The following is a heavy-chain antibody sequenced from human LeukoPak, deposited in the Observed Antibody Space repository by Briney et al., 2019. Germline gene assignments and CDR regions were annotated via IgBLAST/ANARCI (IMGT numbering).Heavy chain of an antibody. J-gene: IGHJ6*02. D-gene: IGHD6-19*01. CDR3: ACNLFGWHPKTYGMDV. Sequence: SVTVSCTASGGTFSSSAISWVRQAPGQGLGWMGGIIPIFGTANYAQKFQGRVTITAHESTSTAYLELSSLRSEDTAVYYCACNLFGWHPKTYGMDVWGQGTTVTVSS. V-gene: IGHV1-69*13. CDR1: GGTFSSSA. CDR2: IIPIFGTA.